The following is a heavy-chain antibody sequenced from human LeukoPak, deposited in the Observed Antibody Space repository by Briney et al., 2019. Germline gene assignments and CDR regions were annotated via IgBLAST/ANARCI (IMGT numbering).Heavy chain of an antibody. CDR1: GGSISSGSYY. D-gene: IGHD3-22*01. CDR3: ARTYYYDSSGVDY. V-gene: IGHV4-61*02. CDR2: IYYSGST. J-gene: IGHJ4*02. Sequence: SQTLSLTCTVSGGSISSGSYYWSWIRQPAGKGLEWIGSIYYSGSTYYNPSLKSRVTISVDTSKNQFSLKLSSVTAADTAVYYCARTYYYDSSGVDYWGQGTLVTVSS.